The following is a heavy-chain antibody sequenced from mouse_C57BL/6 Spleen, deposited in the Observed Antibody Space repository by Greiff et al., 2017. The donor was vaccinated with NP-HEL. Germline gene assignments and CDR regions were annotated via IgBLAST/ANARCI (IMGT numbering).Heavy chain of an antibody. CDR1: GFTFSDYG. D-gene: IGHD3-2*02. J-gene: IGHJ3*01. CDR2: ISSGSSTI. Sequence: VQLKESGGGLVKPGGSLKLSCAASGFTFSDYGMHWVRQAPEKGLEWVAYISSGSSTISSADKVKGRFTISRDNAKNTLFLKMTSLRSEDTAMYYCARDSSGPWFAYWGQGTLVTVSA. V-gene: IGHV5-17*01. CDR3: ARDSSGPWFAY.